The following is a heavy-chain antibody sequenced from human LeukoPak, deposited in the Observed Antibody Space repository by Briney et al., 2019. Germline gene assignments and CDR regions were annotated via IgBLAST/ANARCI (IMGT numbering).Heavy chain of an antibody. J-gene: IGHJ4*02. CDR3: ARDSFVDTDVVGFDY. CDR2: INTSTGTP. CDR1: GYTFNKFA. D-gene: IGHD5-18*01. Sequence: ASVKVSCKASGYTFNKFALNWVRQAPGQGPEWMGWINTSTGTPTYVQGFTGRFVFSLDTSVNTAFLQIYSLKADDTAVYYCARDSFVDTDVVGFDYWGQGTLVTVSS. V-gene: IGHV7-4-1*01.